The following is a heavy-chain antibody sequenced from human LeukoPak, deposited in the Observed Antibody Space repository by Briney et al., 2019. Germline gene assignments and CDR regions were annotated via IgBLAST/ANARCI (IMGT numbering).Heavy chain of an antibody. V-gene: IGHV5-51*01. CDR1: GSIFTSYW. CDR2: IYPGDSDT. D-gene: IGHD3-10*01. Sequence: GESLKISCKGSGSIFTSYWIGWVRQMPGKGLEWMGIIYPGDSDTRYSPSFQGQVTISADKSISTAYLQWSSLKASDTAMYYCARAHRTAYYYGSGSYYAYWGQGTLVTVSS. J-gene: IGHJ4*02. CDR3: ARAHRTAYYYGSGSYYAY.